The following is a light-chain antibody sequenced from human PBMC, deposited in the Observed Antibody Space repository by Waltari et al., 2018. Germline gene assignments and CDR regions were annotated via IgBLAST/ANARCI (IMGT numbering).Light chain of an antibody. J-gene: IGLJ2*01. CDR2: GNS. CDR3: STWDYSLSVVV. Sequence: QSALTQEASVSGAVGQKVTLSCAGDTNNVGSYAVGWYQQISHGAPKPVRFGNSLPSGIPDRFSGSKSGTTASLTISGLQPEDEADYYCSTWDYSLSVVVFGGGTKVSVL. CDR1: TNNVGSYA. V-gene: IGLV1-36*01.